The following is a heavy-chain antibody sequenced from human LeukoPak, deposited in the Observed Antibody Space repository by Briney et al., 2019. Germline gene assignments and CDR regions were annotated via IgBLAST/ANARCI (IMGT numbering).Heavy chain of an antibody. CDR1: GGSISSSSYY. CDR2: IYYSGST. D-gene: IGHD5-18*01. V-gene: IGHV4-39*01. Sequence: PSETLSLTCTVSGGSISSSSYYWGWVRQPPGTGLEWIGSIYYSGSTYYNPSLKSRVTISVDTSKNQFSLKLSSVTAADTAVYYCARQVDTAMALFDYWGQGTLVTVSS. CDR3: ARQVDTAMALFDY. J-gene: IGHJ4*02.